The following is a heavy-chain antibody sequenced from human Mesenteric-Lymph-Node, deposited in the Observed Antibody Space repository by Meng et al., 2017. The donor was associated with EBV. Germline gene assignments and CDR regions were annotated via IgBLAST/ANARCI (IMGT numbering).Heavy chain of an antibody. CDR2: INHSGST. D-gene: IGHD6-19*01. J-gene: IGHJ4*02. CDR1: GGSFGGYY. CDR3: AKTGSSGWSDLDY. V-gene: IGHV4-34*02. Sequence: QVQLQQWGAGLLKPSETLSLTCGGTGGSFGGYYWTWIRQPPGKGLEWIGEINHSGSTNYNPSLKSRVTISLDTSKNQISLKLTSVTAADTAVYYCAKTGSSGWSDLDYWGRGILVTVSS.